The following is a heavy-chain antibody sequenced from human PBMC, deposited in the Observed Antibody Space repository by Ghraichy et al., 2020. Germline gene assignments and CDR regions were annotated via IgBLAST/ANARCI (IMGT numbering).Heavy chain of an antibody. CDR3: ERIRRGEYYYYGMDV. CDR1: GFSLTTSGMC. V-gene: IGHV2-70*11. D-gene: IGHD3-10*01. CDR2: IDWDDDK. Sequence: SGPTLVKPTQTLTLTCTFSGFSLTTSGMCVSWIRQPPGKALEWLARIDWDDDKYYSTSLKTRLTISKDTSKNQVVLTMINVDPVDTATDYCERIRRGEYYYYGMDVWGQGTTVTVSS. J-gene: IGHJ6*02.